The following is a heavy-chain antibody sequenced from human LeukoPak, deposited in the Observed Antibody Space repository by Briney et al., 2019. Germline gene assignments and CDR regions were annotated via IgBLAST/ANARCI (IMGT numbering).Heavy chain of an antibody. CDR1: GFTFSSYG. V-gene: IGHV3-30*02. D-gene: IGHD2-2*01. J-gene: IGHJ4*02. CDR3: AKYRDSNIVLVPAAVDY. CDR2: IRYDGTNK. Sequence: PGGSLRLSCAASGFTFSSYGMHWVRQAPGKGLEWVAFIRYDGTNKYYADSVKGRFTISRDNSKNTLYLQMNSLRAGDTAVYYCAKYRDSNIVLVPAAVDYWGQGTLVTVSS.